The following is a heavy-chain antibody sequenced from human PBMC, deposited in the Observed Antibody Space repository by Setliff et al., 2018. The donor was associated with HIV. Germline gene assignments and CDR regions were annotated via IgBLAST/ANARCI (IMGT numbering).Heavy chain of an antibody. CDR1: GDSITSGGYY. D-gene: IGHD6-19*01. CDR3: ARDLPGIAVAGNGDFDC. CDR2: IYYSGNT. Sequence: SETLSLTCTVSGDSITSGGYYWTWIRQHPGKGLEWMGHIYYSGNTYYNPSLKSRVTISVAMSKNQFSLKLSSVTATDTAVYYCARDLPGIAVAGNGDFDCWGQRTLVTVSS. V-gene: IGHV4-31*03. J-gene: IGHJ4*02.